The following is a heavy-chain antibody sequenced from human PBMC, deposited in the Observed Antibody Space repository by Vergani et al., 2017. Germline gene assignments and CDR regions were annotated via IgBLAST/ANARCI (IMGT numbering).Heavy chain of an antibody. V-gene: IGHV3-9*01. CDR3: AKDEIAAAEPGAFDI. J-gene: IGHJ3*02. CDR1: GFTVSSNY. CDR2: ISWNSGSI. Sequence: EVQLVESGGGLVQPGGSLRLSCAASGFTVSSNYMSWVRQAPGKGLEWVSGISWNSGSIGYADSVKGRFTISRDNAKNSLYLQMNSLRAEDTALYYCAKDEIAAAEPGAFDIWGQGTMVTVSS. D-gene: IGHD6-13*01.